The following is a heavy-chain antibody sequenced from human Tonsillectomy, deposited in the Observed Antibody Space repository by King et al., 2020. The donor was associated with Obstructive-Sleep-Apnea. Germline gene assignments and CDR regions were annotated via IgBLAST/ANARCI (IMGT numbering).Heavy chain of an antibody. D-gene: IGHD2-2*01. J-gene: IGHJ4*02. CDR2: ISGSGGST. CDR1: GFTFSSYA. V-gene: IGHV3-23*04. Sequence: VQLVESGGGLVQPGGSLRLSCAASGFTFSSYAMSWVRQAPGKGLEWVSAISGSGGSTYYADSGKGRFTISRDNSKNTLYLQMNSLRAEDTAVYYCAKGYCSSTSCYSPFDYWGQGTLVTVSS. CDR3: AKGYCSSTSCYSPFDY.